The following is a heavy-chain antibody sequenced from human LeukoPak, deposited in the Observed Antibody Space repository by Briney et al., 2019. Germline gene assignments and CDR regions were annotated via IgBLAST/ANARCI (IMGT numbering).Heavy chain of an antibody. Sequence: GGSLRLSCAASGITFSSYGMHWVRQAPGKGLEWVAVISHDGSNKYYADSVKGRFTISRDNSKNTLYLQMNSLRAEDTAVYYCAKDDTRGYCSSSSCYGLAFDIWGQGTIVTVSS. J-gene: IGHJ3*02. V-gene: IGHV3-30*18. CDR3: AKDDTRGYCSSSSCYGLAFDI. D-gene: IGHD2-2*01. CDR1: GITFSSYG. CDR2: ISHDGSNK.